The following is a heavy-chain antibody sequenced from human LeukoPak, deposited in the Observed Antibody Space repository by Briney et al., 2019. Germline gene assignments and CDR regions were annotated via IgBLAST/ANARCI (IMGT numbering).Heavy chain of an antibody. D-gene: IGHD3-10*01. V-gene: IGHV3-30*18. CDR1: GFTFSSYG. CDR2: ISYDGSNK. J-gene: IGHJ3*02. CDR3: AKVLYGSGSYSLDAFDI. Sequence: TGGSLRLSCAASGFTFSSYGMHWVRQAPGKGLEWVAVISYDGSNKYYADSVKGRFTISRDNSKNTLYLQMNSLRAEDTAVYYCAKVLYGSGSYSLDAFDIWGQGTMVTVSS.